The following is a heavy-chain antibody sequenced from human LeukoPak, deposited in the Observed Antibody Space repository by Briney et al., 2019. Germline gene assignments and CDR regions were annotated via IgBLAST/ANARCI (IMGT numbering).Heavy chain of an antibody. Sequence: SETLSLTCSASGGSISSYYWSWIRQHPGKGLEWIGYIYYSGSTYYNPSLKSRLTISVDTSKNQFSLKLSSVTAADTAVYYCARDLTGLNWFDPWGQGTLVAVSS. D-gene: IGHD3-9*01. V-gene: IGHV4-59*06. CDR1: GGSISSYY. CDR3: ARDLTGLNWFDP. CDR2: IYYSGST. J-gene: IGHJ5*02.